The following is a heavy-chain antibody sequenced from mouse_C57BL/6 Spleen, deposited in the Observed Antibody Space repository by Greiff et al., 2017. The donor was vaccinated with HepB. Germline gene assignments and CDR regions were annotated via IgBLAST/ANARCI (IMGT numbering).Heavy chain of an antibody. CDR2: FHPYNDDT. D-gene: IGHD2-4*01. V-gene: IGHV1-47*01. CDR1: GYTFTTYP. CDR3: ARGYDYDEGYYYAMDY. Sequence: VKVVESGAELVKPGASVKMSCKASGYTFTTYPIEWMKQNHGKSLEWIGNFHPYNDDTKYNEKFKGKATLTVEKSSSTVYFELSRLTSDDSAVYYCARGYDYDEGYYYAMDYWGQGTSVTVSS. J-gene: IGHJ4*01.